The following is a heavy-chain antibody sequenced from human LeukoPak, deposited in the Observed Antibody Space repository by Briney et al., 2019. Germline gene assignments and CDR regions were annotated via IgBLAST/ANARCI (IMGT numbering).Heavy chain of an antibody. CDR1: GCTFSRYA. CDR2: IGDSGRNT. D-gene: IGHD3-10*01. J-gene: IGHJ4*02. Sequence: PGGSLRLSCAASGCTFSRYAMTWVRQYPGKGLEWVSAIGDSGRNTYYADSVRGRFTISRDNSKNTLYLQMNSLRAEDTAIYYCAKDPMVRGATYDYWGQGTLVTVSS. CDR3: AKDPMVRGATYDY. V-gene: IGHV3-23*01.